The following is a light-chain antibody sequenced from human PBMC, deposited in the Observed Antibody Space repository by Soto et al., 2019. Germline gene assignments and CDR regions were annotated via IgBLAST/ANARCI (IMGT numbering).Light chain of an antibody. Sequence: YTAILSAAPGERATLSFRASQSVSTNLAWFQQKPGQTPRLLFNGASTRATGIPARFTGSGSGTEFILTISSLQSEDFAIYYCQQYKNWPLFGQGTRLEI. CDR2: GAS. CDR3: QQYKNWPL. J-gene: IGKJ5*01. V-gene: IGKV3-15*01. CDR1: QSVSTN.